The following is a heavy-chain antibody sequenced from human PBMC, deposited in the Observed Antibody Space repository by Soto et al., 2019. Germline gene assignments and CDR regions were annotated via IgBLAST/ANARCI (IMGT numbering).Heavy chain of an antibody. CDR1: GGSFSGYS. Sequence: SETLSLTCAVSGGSFSGYSWNWIRQTPGKGLEWIGEINDSASTHYNPSLMRRLTMSLDPSKNQFSLKLSSVTAADMAVYFCARGLIYNYNWGSSCYHFDSWGQGTLVTVSS. V-gene: IGHV4-34*01. CDR2: INDSAST. CDR3: ARGLIYNYNWGSSCYHFDS. J-gene: IGHJ4*02. D-gene: IGHD3-16*01.